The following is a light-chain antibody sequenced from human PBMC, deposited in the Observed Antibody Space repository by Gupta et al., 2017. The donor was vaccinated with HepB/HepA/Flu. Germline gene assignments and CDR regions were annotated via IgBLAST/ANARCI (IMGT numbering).Light chain of an antibody. CDR3: AAWDDSLSGPNWV. CDR1: TSNIGSNF. V-gene: IGLV1-44*01. CDR2: SNN. J-gene: IGLJ3*02. Sequence: QSVLTQQPSASATPGQRVTISCYGSTSNIGSNFVSWYQQVPGSAPNLLIYSNNHRPSGVPDRFSGSKSGTSASLAISGLQSDDEADYYCAAWDDSLSGPNWVFGGGTKVTV.